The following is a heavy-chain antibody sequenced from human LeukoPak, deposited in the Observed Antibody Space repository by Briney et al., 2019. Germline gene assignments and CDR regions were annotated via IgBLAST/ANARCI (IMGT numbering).Heavy chain of an antibody. CDR2: IIPIFGTA. D-gene: IGHD2-21*02. CDR3: ARNPGGDCYYCYYY. V-gene: IGHV1-69*13. J-gene: IGHJ4*02. Sequence: SVKVSCKASGGTFSSCAISWVRQAPGQGLEWMGGIIPIFGTANYAQKLQGRVTITADESTSTAYMELSSLRSEDTAVYYCARNPGGDCYYCYYYWGQGTLVTVSS. CDR1: GGTFSSCA.